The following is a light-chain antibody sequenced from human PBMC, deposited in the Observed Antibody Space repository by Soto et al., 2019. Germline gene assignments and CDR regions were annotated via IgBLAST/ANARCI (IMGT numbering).Light chain of an antibody. V-gene: IGKV3-20*01. CDR2: YTS. Sequence: EIVLTQSPATLSLSPGERATLSCRASQSVSSYLAWYQQKPGQAPRLLIYYTSNRATGIPDRFSGSGSGTDFTLTISRLEPEDFAVYYCQQYGSSPWTFGQGTKVDIK. CDR1: QSVSSY. J-gene: IGKJ1*01. CDR3: QQYGSSPWT.